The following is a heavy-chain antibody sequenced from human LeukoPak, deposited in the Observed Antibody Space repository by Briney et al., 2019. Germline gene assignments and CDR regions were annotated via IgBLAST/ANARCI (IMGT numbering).Heavy chain of an antibody. J-gene: IGHJ3*02. D-gene: IGHD3-3*01. V-gene: IGHV4-59*01. Sequence: PETLSLTCTVSGGSISTYYWSWIRQPPGQGQEWIGYIYYSGSTNYNPSLKTRVTTSVDTSKNQFSLKLSSVTAADTAVYYCAREPPYYDFWSGYRRGAFDIWGQGTMVTVSS. CDR1: GGSISTYY. CDR3: AREPPYYDFWSGYRRGAFDI. CDR2: IYYSGST.